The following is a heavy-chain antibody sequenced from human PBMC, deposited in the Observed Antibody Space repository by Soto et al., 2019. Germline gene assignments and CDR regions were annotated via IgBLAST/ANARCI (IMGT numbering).Heavy chain of an antibody. V-gene: IGHV4-59*01. CDR1: GGPISSYY. J-gene: IGHJ4*02. CDR3: ARSDGRY. Sequence: SETLSLTCTVSGGPISSYYWSWIRQPPGKGLEWIGYIYYSGSTNYNPSLKSRVTISVDTSKNQFSLKLSSVTAADTAGYYCARSDGRYCGLGTLVTVSS. CDR2: IYYSGST.